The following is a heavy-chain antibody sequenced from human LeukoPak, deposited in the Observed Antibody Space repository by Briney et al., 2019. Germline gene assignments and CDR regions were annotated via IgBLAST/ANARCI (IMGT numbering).Heavy chain of an antibody. CDR1: GYTFTGYY. CDR2: INPNSGGT. J-gene: IGHJ2*01. D-gene: IGHD3-22*01. V-gene: IGHV1-2*02. Sequence: ASVKVSCKASGYTFTGYYMHWVRQAPGQGLEWMGWINPNSGGTNYAQKFQGRVTMTRDTSISTAYTELSRLRSDDTAVYYCARDRGDGSSGHYPSYWYFDLWGRGTLVTVSS. CDR3: ARDRGDGSSGHYPSYWYFDL.